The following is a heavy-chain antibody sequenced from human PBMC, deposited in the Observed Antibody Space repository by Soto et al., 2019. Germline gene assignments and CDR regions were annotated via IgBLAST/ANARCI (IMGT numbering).Heavy chain of an antibody. V-gene: IGHV3-74*01. D-gene: IGHD3-22*01. J-gene: IGHJ6*02. CDR2: INSDGSST. Sequence: PGGSLRLSCAASGFTFSSYWMHWVRQAPGKGLVWVSRINSDGSSTSYADSVKGRFTISRDNAKNTLYLQMNSLRAEDTAVYYCARDSLFDHYDSSGYYRYYYYGMDVWGQGTTVTV. CDR1: GFTFSSYW. CDR3: ARDSLFDHYDSSGYYRYYYYGMDV.